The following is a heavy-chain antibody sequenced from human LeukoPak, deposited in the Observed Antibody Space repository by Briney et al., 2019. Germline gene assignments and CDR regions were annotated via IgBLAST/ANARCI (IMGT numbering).Heavy chain of an antibody. CDR3: AAWTDRGYSY. CDR2: INPDGDGM. Sequence: GGSLRLSCTASGFTFSRSWMNWIRQARGKGLEWVANINPDGDGMRFVDSVKGRFTMSRDNAQSSLHLQMNSLRVEGTAFYYCAAWTDRGYSYWGQGVLVTVSS. V-gene: IGHV3-7*01. CDR1: GFTFSRSW. D-gene: IGHD5-12*01. J-gene: IGHJ4*02.